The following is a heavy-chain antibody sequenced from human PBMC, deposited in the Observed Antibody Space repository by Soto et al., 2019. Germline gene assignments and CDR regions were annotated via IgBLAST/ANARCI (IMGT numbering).Heavy chain of an antibody. V-gene: IGHV1-3*01. CDR3: ARDHYDILTGYYIVGVPDY. D-gene: IGHD3-9*01. J-gene: IGHJ4*02. CDR1: GYSFTSYA. Sequence: ASVKVSCKASGYSFTSYAMHLVRQAPGQRLEWMGWINAGNGNTKYSQKFQGRVTITRDTSASTAYMELSSLRSEDTAVYYCARDHYDILTGYYIVGVPDYWGQGTLVTVSS. CDR2: INAGNGNT.